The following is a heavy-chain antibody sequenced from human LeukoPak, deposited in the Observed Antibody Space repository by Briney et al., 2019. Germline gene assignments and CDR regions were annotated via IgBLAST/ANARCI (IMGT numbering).Heavy chain of an antibody. CDR3: ARDQNAIVVVTAIDY. CDR2: ISDDGSNK. V-gene: IGHV3-30-3*01. D-gene: IGHD2-21*02. CDR1: RFMFNTYA. J-gene: IGHJ4*02. Sequence: GGSLRLSCAASRFMFNTYAMHWVRQAPGKGLEWVAAISDDGSNKYYADSVKGRFTISRDNSKITLYLQMNSLRAEDTAVYYCARDQNAIVVVTAIDYWGQGTLVTVSS.